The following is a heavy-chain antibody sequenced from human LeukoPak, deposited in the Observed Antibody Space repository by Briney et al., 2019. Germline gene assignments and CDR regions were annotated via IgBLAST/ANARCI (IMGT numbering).Heavy chain of an antibody. V-gene: IGHV4-30-2*01. CDR1: GGSISSGGYY. D-gene: IGHD1-20*01. CDR2: IYHRGST. Sequence: SQTLSLTCTVSGGSISSGGYYWSWIRQPPGKGLEWIGYIYHRGSTYYNPSLKSRVTISVDRSKNQFSLKLSSVTAADTAVYYCARGYNWNPFDYWGQGTLVTVSS. CDR3: ARGYNWNPFDY. J-gene: IGHJ4*02.